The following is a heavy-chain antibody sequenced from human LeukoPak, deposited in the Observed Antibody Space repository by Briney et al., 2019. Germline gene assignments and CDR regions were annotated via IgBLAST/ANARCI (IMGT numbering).Heavy chain of an antibody. D-gene: IGHD3-22*01. V-gene: IGHV1-18*01. J-gene: IGHJ4*02. CDR2: ISAYNGNT. CDR1: GYTFTSYG. Sequence: GASVKVSCKASGYTFTSYGISWVRQAPGQGLEWMGWISAYNGNTNYAQKLQGRVTMTTDTSTSTAYMELRSLRSDDTAVYYCARDRTRRYYDSSGYYDYWGQGTLVTVSS. CDR3: ARDRTRRYYDSSGYYDY.